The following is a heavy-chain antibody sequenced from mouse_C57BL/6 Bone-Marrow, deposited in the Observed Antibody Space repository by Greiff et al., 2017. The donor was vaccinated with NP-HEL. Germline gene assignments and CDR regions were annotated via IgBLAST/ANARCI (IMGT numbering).Heavy chain of an antibody. D-gene: IGHD6-1*01. CDR2: IDPSDSYT. Sequence: QVQLQQPGAELVMPGASVKLSCKASGYTFTSYWMHWVKQRPGQGLEWIGEIDPSDSYTNYIQKFKGKSTLTVDKSSSTAYLQLSSLTSEDSAVYYCARSQRPGYWYFDVWGTGTTVTVSS. CDR1: GYTFTSYW. J-gene: IGHJ1*03. V-gene: IGHV1-69*01. CDR3: ARSQRPGYWYFDV.